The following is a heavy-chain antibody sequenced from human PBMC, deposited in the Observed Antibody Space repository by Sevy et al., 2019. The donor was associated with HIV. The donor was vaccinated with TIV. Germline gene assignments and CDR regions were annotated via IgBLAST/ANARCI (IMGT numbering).Heavy chain of an antibody. J-gene: IGHJ6*02. CDR2: ISGSGGST. CDR3: AKDHPDSGSYYLYYYYYGMDV. V-gene: IGHV3-23*01. Sequence: GGSLRLSCAASGFTFSSYAMSWVRQAPGKGLEWVSAISGSGGSTYYADSVKGRFTISRDNSKNTLYLQMNSLRAEDTAVYYCAKDHPDSGSYYLYYYYYGMDVWGQRTTVTVSS. D-gene: IGHD1-26*01. CDR1: GFTFSSYA.